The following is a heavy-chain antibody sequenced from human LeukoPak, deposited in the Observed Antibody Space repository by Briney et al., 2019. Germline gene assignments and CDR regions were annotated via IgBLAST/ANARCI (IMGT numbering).Heavy chain of an antibody. CDR2: VSGSGGST. D-gene: IGHD4-17*01. V-gene: IGHV3-23*01. CDR3: AKHRMTTVTSFDY. Sequence: GGSLSLYCAASGFIFSSYAMSWVRQAPGKGLEWVSVVSGSGGSTYYADSVKGRFTISRDNSKNTLYLQMNSLRAEDTAVYYCAKHRMTTVTSFDYWGEGTLVTVSS. CDR1: GFIFSSYA. J-gene: IGHJ4*02.